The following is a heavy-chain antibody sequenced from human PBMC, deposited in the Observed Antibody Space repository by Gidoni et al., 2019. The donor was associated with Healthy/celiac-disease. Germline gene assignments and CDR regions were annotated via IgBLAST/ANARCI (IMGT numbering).Heavy chain of an antibody. CDR3: TTEVGATPYNWFDP. CDR1: GFTFSNAW. V-gene: IGHV3-15*01. J-gene: IGHJ5*02. Sequence: EVQLVESGGGLVKPGGSLRLSCAASGFTFSNAWMSWVRQAPGKGLEWVGRIKSKTDGGTTDYAAPVKGRFTISRDDSKNTLYLQMNSLKTEDTAVYYCTTEVGATPYNWFDPWGQGTLVTVSS. CDR2: IKSKTDGGTT. D-gene: IGHD1-26*01.